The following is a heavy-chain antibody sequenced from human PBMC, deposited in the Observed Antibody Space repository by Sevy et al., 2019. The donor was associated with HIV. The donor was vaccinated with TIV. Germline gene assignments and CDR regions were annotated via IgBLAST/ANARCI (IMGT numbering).Heavy chain of an antibody. CDR1: GFTFSTYA. CDR3: AGERTYYYDSSGSDYGYYGMDV. V-gene: IGHV3-30*04. J-gene: IGHJ6*02. D-gene: IGHD3-22*01. Sequence: GGSLRLSCAASGFTFSTYAMHWVRQAPGKGLEWVAVISYDGSVKYSADSVKGRFTISRDNSKNTLYLQMNSLRPEYTAVYYCAGERTYYYDSSGSDYGYYGMDVWGQGATVTVSS. CDR2: ISYDGSVK.